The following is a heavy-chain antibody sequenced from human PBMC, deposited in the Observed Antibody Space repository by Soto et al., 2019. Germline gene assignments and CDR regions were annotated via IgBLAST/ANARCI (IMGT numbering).Heavy chain of an antibody. CDR1: GGSISSGGYY. CDR3: ARDGSGSYYPTTFDY. CDR2: IYYSGST. J-gene: IGHJ4*02. D-gene: IGHD3-10*01. Sequence: QVQLQESGPGLVKPSQTLSLTCTVSGGSISSGGYYWSWLRQHPCKGLGCIGYIYYSGSTYYNPSLKSRVTISVDTSENQFSLQLSSVTAADAAVYYWARDGSGSYYPTTFDYWGQGTLVTVSS. V-gene: IGHV4-31*03.